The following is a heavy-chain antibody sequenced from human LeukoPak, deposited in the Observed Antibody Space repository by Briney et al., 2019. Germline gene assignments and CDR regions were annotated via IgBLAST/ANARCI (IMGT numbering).Heavy chain of an antibody. CDR3: ARAVAGTRNAFDL. D-gene: IGHD6-19*01. CDR2: ISNDVIST. Sequence: GGSLRLSCEASGFTFSTHWMHWVRQVPGTGLVWISRISNDVISTISTSYADSVKGRFTISRDNAKNTLYLQMNSLIAEDTAVYYCARAVAGTRNAFDLWGRGTMVTVSS. CDR1: GFTFSTHW. V-gene: IGHV3-74*01. J-gene: IGHJ3*01.